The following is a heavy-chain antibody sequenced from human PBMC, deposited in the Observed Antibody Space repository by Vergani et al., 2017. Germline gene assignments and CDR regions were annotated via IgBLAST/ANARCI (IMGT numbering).Heavy chain of an antibody. V-gene: IGHV3-21*01. D-gene: IGHD2-2*01. J-gene: IGHJ6*02. CDR1: GSTFSSYS. CDR2: ISSSSSYI. CDR3: ARDLPVVVPAALGGMDV. Sequence: EVQLVESGGGLVKPGGSLRLSCAASGSTFSSYSMNWVRQAPGKGLEWVSSISSSSSYIYYADSVKGRFTISRDNAKNSLYLQMNSLRAEDTAVYYCARDLPVVVPAALGGMDVWGQGTTVTVSS.